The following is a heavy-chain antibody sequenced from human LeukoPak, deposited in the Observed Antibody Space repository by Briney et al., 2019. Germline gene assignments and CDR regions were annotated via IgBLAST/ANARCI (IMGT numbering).Heavy chain of an antibody. V-gene: IGHV3-11*04. Sequence: PGGSLRLSCAASGFTFSDYYMSWFRQAPGKGLEWVSSISRSATTMYYADSVKGRFTISRDNAKNSLYLQMNSMRADDTAVYYCARDSTTVTDNWFDPWGQGTLVTVS. CDR2: ISRSATTM. J-gene: IGHJ5*02. CDR3: ARDSTTVTDNWFDP. D-gene: IGHD4-11*01. CDR1: GFTFSDYY.